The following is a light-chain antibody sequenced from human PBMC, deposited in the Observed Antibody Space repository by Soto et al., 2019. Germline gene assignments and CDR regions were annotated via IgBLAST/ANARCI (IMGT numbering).Light chain of an antibody. CDR2: EVS. J-gene: IGLJ1*01. V-gene: IGLV2-8*01. CDR3: SSYAASNGLGV. Sequence: QSALTQPPSASGSPGQSVTISCTGTSSDIGGYNYVSWYQQHPGKAPKPMIYEVSKRPSGVPARFSASKSGNTASLTVSGLQPEDEADYYCSSYAASNGLGVFGTGTKVTVL. CDR1: SSDIGGYNY.